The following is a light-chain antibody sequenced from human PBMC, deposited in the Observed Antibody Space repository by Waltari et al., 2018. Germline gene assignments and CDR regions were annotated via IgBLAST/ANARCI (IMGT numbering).Light chain of an antibody. CDR3: QTGGHGTWV. CDR1: SGHSSNV. J-gene: IGLJ3*02. Sequence: QLVLTQSPSASASLGVSVKLTCTLSSGHSSNVIAWHQQQSEKGPRYLMKVNSDGSHSKGDDIPDRFSGSSSGAERYLTISSVQSEDEADYYCQTGGHGTWVFGGGTKLTVL. CDR2: VNSDGSH. V-gene: IGLV4-69*01.